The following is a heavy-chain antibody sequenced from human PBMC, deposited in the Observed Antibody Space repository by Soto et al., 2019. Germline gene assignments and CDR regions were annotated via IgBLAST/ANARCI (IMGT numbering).Heavy chain of an antibody. Sequence: SETLSLTCTVSGGSISSYYWSWIRQPPGKGLEWIGYIYYSGSTNYNPSLKSRVTISVDTSKNQFSLKLSSVTAADTAVYYCARGASEWLLSSYYYYYMDVWGKGTTVTV. D-gene: IGHD3-3*01. V-gene: IGHV4-59*01. J-gene: IGHJ6*03. CDR3: ARGASEWLLSSYYYYYMDV. CDR2: IYYSGST. CDR1: GGSISSYY.